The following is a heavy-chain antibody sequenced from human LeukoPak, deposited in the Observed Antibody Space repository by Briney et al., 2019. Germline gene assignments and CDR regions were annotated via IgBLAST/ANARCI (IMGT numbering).Heavy chain of an antibody. CDR1: GDSISSYY. J-gene: IGHJ5*02. D-gene: IGHD6-19*01. CDR3: AKDRQWLVDH. Sequence: SETLSLTCTVPGDSISSYYWSWIRQPAGKGLEWIGRVYVTGSTNLNPALQSRVTMSVDTSKNQFSLKLTSVTAADTAVYYCAKDRQWLVDHWGQGTLVTVSS. CDR2: VYVTGST. V-gene: IGHV4-4*07.